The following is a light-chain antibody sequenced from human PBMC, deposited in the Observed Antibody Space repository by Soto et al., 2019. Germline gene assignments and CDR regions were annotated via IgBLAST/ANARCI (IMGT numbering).Light chain of an antibody. V-gene: IGKV1-5*03. CDR3: KQYNSYSRT. CDR1: QSISSW. Sequence: DIQMTQSPSTLSASVGDRVTITCRASQSISSWLAWYQQKPGKAPKLLIYKASSLERGVQSRFSGSGSGTEFTLTISSLQPDDFATYYCKQYNSYSRTFGQGTKVDIK. J-gene: IGKJ1*01. CDR2: KAS.